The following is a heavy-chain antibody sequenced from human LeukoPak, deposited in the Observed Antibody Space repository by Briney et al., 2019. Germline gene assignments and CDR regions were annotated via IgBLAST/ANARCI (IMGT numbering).Heavy chain of an antibody. D-gene: IGHD5-12*01. CDR3: ARLPPTHGYSGYGGIDY. CDR1: GYTFTSYG. CDR2: IIPIFGTA. V-gene: IGHV1-69*06. Sequence: VASAKVSCKASGYTFTSYGISWVRQAPGQGLEWMGGIIPIFGTANYAQKFQGRVTITADKSTSTAYMELSSLRSEDTAVYYCARLPPTHGYSGYGGIDYWGQGTLVTVSS. J-gene: IGHJ4*02.